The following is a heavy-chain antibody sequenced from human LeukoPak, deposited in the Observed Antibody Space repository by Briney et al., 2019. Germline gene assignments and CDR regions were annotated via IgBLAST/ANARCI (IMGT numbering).Heavy chain of an antibody. CDR2: INQGGSVK. CDR3: ARVGYGGWNLEY. CDR1: GFTFRSYL. Sequence: PGGSLRLSCAASGFTFRSYLMSWVRQAPGKGLEWVANINQGGSVKYYVDSVKGRFTISRDDAKNSLYVQMNSLRDEDTAVYYCARVGYGGWNLEYWGQGTLVTVSS. V-gene: IGHV3-7*01. D-gene: IGHD6-19*01. J-gene: IGHJ4*02.